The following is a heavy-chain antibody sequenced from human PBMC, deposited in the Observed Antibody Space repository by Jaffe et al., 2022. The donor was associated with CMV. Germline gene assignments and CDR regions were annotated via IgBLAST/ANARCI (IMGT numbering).Heavy chain of an antibody. Sequence: QVQLVQSGAEVKKPGASVKVSCKASGYTFTSYGISWVRQAPGQGLEWMGWISAYNGNTNYAQKLQGRVTMTTDTSTSTAYMELRSLRSDDTAVYYCARDPSYYDSSGYYGERLDYWGQGTLVTVSS. CDR1: GYTFTSYG. CDR2: ISAYNGNT. CDR3: ARDPSYYDSSGYYGERLDY. J-gene: IGHJ4*02. D-gene: IGHD3-22*01. V-gene: IGHV1-18*01.